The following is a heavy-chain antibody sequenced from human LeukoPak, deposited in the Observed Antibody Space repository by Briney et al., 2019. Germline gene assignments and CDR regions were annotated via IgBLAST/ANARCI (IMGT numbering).Heavy chain of an antibody. V-gene: IGHV3-23*01. J-gene: IGHJ5*02. Sequence: GGSLRLSCAASGFTFSSYAMSWVRQAPGKGLEWVSAISGSGGSTYYADSVKGRFTISRDNSKNTLYLQMNSLRAEDTAVYYCAIAQNSPMIVAPHWWFDPWGQGTLVTVSS. CDR1: GFTFSSYA. D-gene: IGHD3-22*01. CDR2: ISGSGGST. CDR3: AIAQNSPMIVAPHWWFDP.